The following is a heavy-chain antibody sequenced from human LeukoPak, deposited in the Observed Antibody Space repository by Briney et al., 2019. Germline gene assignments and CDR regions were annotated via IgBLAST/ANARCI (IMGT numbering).Heavy chain of an antibody. J-gene: IGHJ5*02. CDR2: INHSGST. CDR3: ARAGTQNDNWLDP. V-gene: IGHV4-34*01. CDR1: GGSFSGYY. Sequence: SETLSLTCAVYGGSFSGYYWSWIRQPPGKGLEWIGEINHSGSTNYNPSLKSRVTISVDTSKNQFSLKLSSVTAADTAVYYCARAGTQNDNWLDPWGQGTLVTVSS. D-gene: IGHD1-1*01.